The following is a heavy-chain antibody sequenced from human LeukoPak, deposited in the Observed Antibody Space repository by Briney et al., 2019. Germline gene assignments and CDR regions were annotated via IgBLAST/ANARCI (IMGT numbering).Heavy chain of an antibody. J-gene: IGHJ4*02. CDR1: GYNFATYG. D-gene: IGHD6-13*01. Sequence: GPSVNDSCKASGYNFATYGFCWVRQAPCHRLEWMGWISANNGKTAYAQKFQGRVTLTTDTSTTTAYLELRTLRPDDTAVYYCAKVAGDRMDYWGQGTLVTVSS. V-gene: IGHV1-18*01. CDR3: AKVAGDRMDY. CDR2: ISANNGKT.